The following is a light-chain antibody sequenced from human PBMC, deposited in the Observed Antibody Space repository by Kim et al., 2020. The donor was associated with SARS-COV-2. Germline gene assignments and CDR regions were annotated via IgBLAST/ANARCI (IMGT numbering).Light chain of an antibody. J-gene: IGKJ4*01. Sequence: LSPGERATLTGRASQSVPSNSLAWYQQTPGQTPRLLIYGASSRAPGIPERFSGSWSGTDFSLTISRLEPEDVAVYYWQQYGSSPRFGGGTKVDIK. CDR1: QSVPSNS. V-gene: IGKV3-20*01. CDR3: QQYGSSPR. CDR2: GAS.